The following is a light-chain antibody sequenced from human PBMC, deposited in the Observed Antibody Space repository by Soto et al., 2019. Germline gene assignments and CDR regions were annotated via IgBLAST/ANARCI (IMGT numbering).Light chain of an antibody. Sequence: QAVVTQEASLTVSPGGTVTLTCGSTNGTVTYGHNPYWIQQKPGQAPKTLIYDTFQKHSWTPARFSGSLLGVKAALTLSGAQPEDEAEYHCLLSFTNGSTVFGGGTKVTVL. CDR2: DTF. J-gene: IGLJ3*02. CDR3: LLSFTNGSTV. CDR1: NGTVTYGHN. V-gene: IGLV7-46*01.